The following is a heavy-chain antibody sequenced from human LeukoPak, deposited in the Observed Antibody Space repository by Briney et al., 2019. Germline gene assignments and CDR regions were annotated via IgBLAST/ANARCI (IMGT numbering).Heavy chain of an antibody. V-gene: IGHV4-59*01. J-gene: IGHJ4*02. CDR2: IYYGGST. D-gene: IGHD2-8*01. Sequence: SETLSLTCTVSGGSTSGYYWSCIRQPPGKGLEWIGYIYYGGSTNSNPSLKSRVTISVDTSRNQFSLKLSSVTAADTAVYYCARYYCPNGVCQGFDYWGQGTLVTVSS. CDR1: GGSTSGYY. CDR3: ARYYCPNGVCQGFDY.